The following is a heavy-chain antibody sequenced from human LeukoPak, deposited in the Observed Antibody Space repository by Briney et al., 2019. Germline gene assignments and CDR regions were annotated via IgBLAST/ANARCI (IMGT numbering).Heavy chain of an antibody. J-gene: IGHJ3*02. V-gene: IGHV3-30*02. Sequence: PGGSLRLSCAASGFTFSSYGMHWVRQAPGKGLEWVAFIRYDGSNKYCADSVKGRFTISRDNSKNTLYLQMNSLRAEDTAVYYCALCGGSCHHAFDIWGQGTMVTVSS. CDR3: ALCGGSCHHAFDI. CDR1: GFTFSSYG. D-gene: IGHD2-15*01. CDR2: IRYDGSNK.